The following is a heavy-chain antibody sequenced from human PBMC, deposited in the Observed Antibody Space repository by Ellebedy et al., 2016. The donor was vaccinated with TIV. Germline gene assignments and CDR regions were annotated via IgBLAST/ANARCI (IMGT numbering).Heavy chain of an antibody. D-gene: IGHD6-13*01. V-gene: IGHV3-48*04. CDR1: GFTFSAYS. J-gene: IGHJ4*02. CDR2: ISSSGGNI. CDR3: AKELQGYASSSVDY. Sequence: GESLKISCAGSGFTFSAYSMNWVRQAPGEGLEWISYISSSGGNIYYADSVKGRFTISRDNAKNSLYLQMNTLTVEDTAVYYCAKELQGYASSSVDYWGPGTLITVSS.